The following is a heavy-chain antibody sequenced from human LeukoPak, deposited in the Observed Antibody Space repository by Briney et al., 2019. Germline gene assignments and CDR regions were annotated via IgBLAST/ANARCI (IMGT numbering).Heavy chain of an antibody. D-gene: IGHD3-16*02. CDR3: ARRNVLMITFGGVIFQHFDY. CDR1: GYSISSGYY. V-gene: IGHV4-38-2*01. CDR2: IYHSGST. Sequence: SETLSPTXAVSGYSISSGYYWGWIRQPPGKGLEWIGSIYHSGSTYYNPSLKSRVTISVDTSKNQFSLKLSSVTAADTAVYYCARRNVLMITFGGVIFQHFDYWGRGTLVTVSS. J-gene: IGHJ4*02.